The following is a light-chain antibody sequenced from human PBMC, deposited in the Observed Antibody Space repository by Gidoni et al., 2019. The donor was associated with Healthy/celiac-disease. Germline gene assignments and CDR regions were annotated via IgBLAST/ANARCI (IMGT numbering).Light chain of an antibody. CDR1: QSVSSSY. J-gene: IGKJ1*01. V-gene: IGKV3-20*01. CDR3: QQYGSSPPSCT. CDR2: GAS. Sequence: EIVLTQSPGTLSLSPGEIATFYCRASQSVSSSYLAWYQQKPGQAPRLLIYGASSRATGIPDRFSGSGSGTDFTLTISSLEPEDFAVYYCQQYGSSPPSCTFGQGTKVEIK.